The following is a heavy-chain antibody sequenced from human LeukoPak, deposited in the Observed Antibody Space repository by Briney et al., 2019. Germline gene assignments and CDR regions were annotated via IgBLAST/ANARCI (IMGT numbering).Heavy chain of an antibody. Sequence: GGSLRLSCAASGFTFSSYSMNWVRQAPGKGLEWVSSISSSSSYIYYADSVKGRFTISRDNAKNSLYLQMNSLRAEDTAVYYCAKDPRRILGSFEIWGQGTMVTVS. CDR1: GFTFSSYS. V-gene: IGHV3-21*04. D-gene: IGHD2/OR15-2a*01. J-gene: IGHJ3*02. CDR2: ISSSSSYI. CDR3: AKDPRRILGSFEI.